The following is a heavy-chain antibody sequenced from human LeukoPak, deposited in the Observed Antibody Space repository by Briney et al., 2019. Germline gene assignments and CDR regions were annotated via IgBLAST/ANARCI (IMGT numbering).Heavy chain of an antibody. Sequence: GGSLRLSCAASGFTFSSYWMHWVRQAPGKGLVWVSRINSDGSSTSYADSVKGRFTISRDNAKNTLYLQMNSLRAEDTALYYCARVCSVRGVIDYWGQGTLVTVSS. CDR3: ARVCSVRGVIDY. CDR2: INSDGSST. D-gene: IGHD3-10*01. CDR1: GFTFSSYW. V-gene: IGHV3-74*01. J-gene: IGHJ4*02.